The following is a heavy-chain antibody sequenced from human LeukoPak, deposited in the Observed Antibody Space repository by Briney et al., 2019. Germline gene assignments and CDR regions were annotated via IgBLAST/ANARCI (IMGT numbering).Heavy chain of an antibody. CDR3: ARGRQQSIAARSGLDP. CDR2: IWYDGSNK. J-gene: IGHJ5*02. CDR1: GFTFSSDG. D-gene: IGHD6-6*01. V-gene: IGHV3-33*01. Sequence: GGSRRLSCAASGFTFSSDGSHWVGQGPGKGLDWVAVIWYDGSNKYYADSVKGRFTISRDNSKNTLYLQMNSLRAEDTAVYYCARGRQQSIAARSGLDPWGQGTLVTVSS.